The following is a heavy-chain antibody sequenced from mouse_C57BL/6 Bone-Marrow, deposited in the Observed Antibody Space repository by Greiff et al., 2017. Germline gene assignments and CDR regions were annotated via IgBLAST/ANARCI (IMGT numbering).Heavy chain of an antibody. J-gene: IGHJ4*01. CDR1: GYTFTDYY. Sequence: LQESGAELVRPGASVKLSCKASGYTFTDYYINWVKQRPGQGLEWIARIYPGSGNTYYNEKFKGKATLTAEKSSSTAYMQLSSLTSEDSAVYFCARYATGIDYAYAMDYWGQGTSVTVSS. CDR3: ARYATGIDYAYAMDY. D-gene: IGHD2-4*01. V-gene: IGHV1-76*01. CDR2: IYPGSGNT.